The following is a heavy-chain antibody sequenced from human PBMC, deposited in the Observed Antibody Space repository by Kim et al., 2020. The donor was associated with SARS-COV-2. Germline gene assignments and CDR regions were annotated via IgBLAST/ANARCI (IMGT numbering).Heavy chain of an antibody. CDR1: GFTFSDYY. CDR3: ARPVDTAIMVFDP. J-gene: IGHJ5*02. V-gene: IGHV3-11*01. Sequence: GGSLRLSCAASGFTFSDYYMSWIRQAPGKGLEWVSYISSSGSTIYYADSVKGRFTISRDNAKNSLYLQMNSLRAEDTAVYYCARPVDTAIMVFDPWGQGTLVTVSS. CDR2: ISSSGSTI. D-gene: IGHD5-18*01.